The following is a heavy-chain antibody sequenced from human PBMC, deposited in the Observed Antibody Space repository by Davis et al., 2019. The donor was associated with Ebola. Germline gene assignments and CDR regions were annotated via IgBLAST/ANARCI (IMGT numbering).Heavy chain of an antibody. V-gene: IGHV5-51*01. Sequence: GESLKISCKVSGYSFTTYWVGWVRQMPGKGLEWIGIIYPGDSDTRYSPSFQGQVTISADKSITTAYLQWSSLKASDTAMYYCARQEALYGSIDNWGQGTLVTVSS. CDR2: IYPGDSDT. CDR3: ARQEALYGSIDN. CDR1: GYSFTTYW. J-gene: IGHJ4*02. D-gene: IGHD6-13*01.